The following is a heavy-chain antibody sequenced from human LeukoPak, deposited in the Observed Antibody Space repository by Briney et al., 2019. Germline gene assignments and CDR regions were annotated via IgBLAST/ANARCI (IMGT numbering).Heavy chain of an antibody. J-gene: IGHJ3*02. CDR1: GGSISTYY. D-gene: IGHD2-2*01. V-gene: IGHV4-59*01. CDR2: IYYSGST. Sequence: PSETLSLTCTVSGGSISTYYWSSIRQPPGKGLEYIGYIYYSGSTNYNPSLKSRVTMSLDTSKNQFSLNLSSWTASYTAVYYCAREEVPHGVDIWGQGTMVTVSS. CDR3: AREEVPHGVDI.